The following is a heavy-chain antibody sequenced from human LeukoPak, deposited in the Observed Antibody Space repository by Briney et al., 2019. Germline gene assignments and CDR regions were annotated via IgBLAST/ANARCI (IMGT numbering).Heavy chain of an antibody. CDR3: ARGVPHYYDSIRRGYWFDP. CDR1: GGSFSGYY. Sequence: SETLSLTCAVYGGSFSGYYWSWIRQPPGKGLEWIGEINHSGSTNYNPSLKSRVTISVDTSKNQFSLKLSSVTAADTAVYYCARGVPHYYDSIRRGYWFDPWGQGTLVTVSS. CDR2: INHSGST. D-gene: IGHD3-22*01. V-gene: IGHV4-34*01. J-gene: IGHJ5*02.